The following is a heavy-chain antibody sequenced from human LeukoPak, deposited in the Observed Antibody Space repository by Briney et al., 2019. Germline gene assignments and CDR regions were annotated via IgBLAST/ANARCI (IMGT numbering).Heavy chain of an antibody. Sequence: GGSLRLSCAASGFTFTNAWMNWVRQAPGKGLEWVGRIKSKTDGGTTDYAAPVKGRFTISRDDSKNTLYLQMNSLKTEDTAVYYCTSSSTSSWYYHFDYWGQGTLVTV. CDR1: GFTFTNAW. V-gene: IGHV3-15*01. D-gene: IGHD6-13*01. J-gene: IGHJ4*02. CDR2: IKSKTDGGTT. CDR3: TSSSTSSWYYHFDY.